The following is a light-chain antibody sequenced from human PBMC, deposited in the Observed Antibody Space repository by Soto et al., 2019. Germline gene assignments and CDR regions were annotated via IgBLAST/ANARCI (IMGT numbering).Light chain of an antibody. CDR2: KAS. CDR1: QSISSW. Sequence: DIQMTQAPSTLSASVGDRGTITCRASQSISSWLAWYQQKPGEAPKILIYKASTLESGVPSRFSGSGSGTEFTLTISSLQPDDFATYYCQQYDYYPCTFGQGTKVDIK. J-gene: IGKJ2*02. CDR3: QQYDYYPCT. V-gene: IGKV1-5*03.